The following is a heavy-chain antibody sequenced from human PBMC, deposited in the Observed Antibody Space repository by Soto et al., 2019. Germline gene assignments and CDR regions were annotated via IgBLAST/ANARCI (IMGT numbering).Heavy chain of an antibody. D-gene: IGHD2-2*01. V-gene: IGHV4-39*02. CDR1: GGSINYNSYY. J-gene: IGHJ5*02. CDR2: IFYTGTT. CDR3: ARLVVVAPVANA. Sequence: SETLSLTCSVSGGSINYNSYYWGWIRQPPGKGVEWVGGIFYTGTTYYSPSLKDRVTISVDTSKNSFSLNLTSVTAADTAVYFCARLVVVAPVANAWGQGTLVTVSS.